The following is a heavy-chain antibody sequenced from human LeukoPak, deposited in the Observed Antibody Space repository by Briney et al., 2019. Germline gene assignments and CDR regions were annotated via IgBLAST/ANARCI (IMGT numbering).Heavy chain of an antibody. CDR3: ARDLDSGRLDY. Sequence: GGSLRLSCTASGFSFRNYWTSWVRQAPGKGLEWLANIKEDGSDKEYADSVKGRFTISGDNAKNSVYLQMNSLRAEDTAVFYCARDLDSGRLDYWGQGTPVTVSS. V-gene: IGHV3-7*01. CDR2: IKEDGSDK. CDR1: GFSFRNYW. D-gene: IGHD3-9*01. J-gene: IGHJ4*02.